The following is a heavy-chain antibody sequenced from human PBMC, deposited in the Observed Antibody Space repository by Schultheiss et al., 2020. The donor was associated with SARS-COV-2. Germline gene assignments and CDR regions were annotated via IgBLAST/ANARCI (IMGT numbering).Heavy chain of an antibody. CDR2: ISSSSSYI. Sequence: GGSLRLSCAASGFTFSDHYMDWVRQAPGKGLEWVSSISSSSSYIYYADSVKGRFTISRDNAKNSLYLQMNSLRAEDTAVYYCARDNAGPYYDFWSGYYNYYYYMDVWGKGTTVTVSS. CDR1: GFTFSDHY. D-gene: IGHD3-3*01. CDR3: ARDNAGPYYDFWSGYYNYYYYMDV. J-gene: IGHJ6*03. V-gene: IGHV3-21*01.